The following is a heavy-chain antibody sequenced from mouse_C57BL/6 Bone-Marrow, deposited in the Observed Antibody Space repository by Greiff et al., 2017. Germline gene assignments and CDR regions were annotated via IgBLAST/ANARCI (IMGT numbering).Heavy chain of an antibody. CDR3: ALDSSGSPYYAMDY. CDR1: GFNIKDYY. Sequence: VQLKESGAELVKPGASVKLSCTASGFNIKDYYMHWVKQRTEQGLGWIGRIDPEDGETKYAPKFQGKATITADTSSNTAYLQLSSLTSEDTAVYYCALDSSGSPYYAMDYWDQGTSVTVSS. J-gene: IGHJ4*01. D-gene: IGHD3-2*02. CDR2: IDPEDGET. V-gene: IGHV14-2*01.